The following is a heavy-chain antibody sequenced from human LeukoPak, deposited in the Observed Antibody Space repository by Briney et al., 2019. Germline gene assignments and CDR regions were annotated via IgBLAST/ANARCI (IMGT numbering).Heavy chain of an antibody. CDR1: GFTFSNYW. CDR3: ARGGSGYSYGKIDS. Sequence: PGGSLRLSCAASGFTFSNYWINWVRQAPGKGLEWVANIKQDGSETYCVDSVKGRFTISRDNAKNSLYLQMNSLRDEDTAVYYCARGGSGYSYGKIDSWGQGILVTASS. D-gene: IGHD5-18*01. J-gene: IGHJ4*02. V-gene: IGHV3-7*01. CDR2: IKQDGSET.